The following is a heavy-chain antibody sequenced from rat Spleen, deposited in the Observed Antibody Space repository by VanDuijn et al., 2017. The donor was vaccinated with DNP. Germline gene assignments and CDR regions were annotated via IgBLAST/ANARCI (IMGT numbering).Heavy chain of an antibody. D-gene: IGHD1-10*01. CDR1: GFTFSHYY. Sequence: EVQLVESGGGLVQPGRSMKLSCAASGFTFSHYYMAWVRQAPTKGLEWVASISTGGGNTYYRDSVEGRFTISRDNAKSTLYLQMDSLRSEETATYYCARPIYNNHGGFGYWGQGTLVTVSS. CDR2: ISTGGGNT. J-gene: IGHJ3*01. V-gene: IGHV5S11*01. CDR3: ARPIYNNHGGFGY.